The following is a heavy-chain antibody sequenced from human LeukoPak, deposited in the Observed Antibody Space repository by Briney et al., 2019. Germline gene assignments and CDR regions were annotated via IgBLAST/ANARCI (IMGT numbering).Heavy chain of an antibody. D-gene: IGHD2-2*02. CDR2: INHSGST. J-gene: IGHJ2*01. Sequence: SETLSLTCAVYDGSFSGYYWSWIRQPPGKGLEWIGEINHSGSTNYNPSLKSRVTISVDTSKNQFSLKLSSVTAADTAVYYCARALGYCSSTSCYTREYWYFDLWGRGTLVTVSS. CDR1: DGSFSGYY. CDR3: ARALGYCSSTSCYTREYWYFDL. V-gene: IGHV4-34*01.